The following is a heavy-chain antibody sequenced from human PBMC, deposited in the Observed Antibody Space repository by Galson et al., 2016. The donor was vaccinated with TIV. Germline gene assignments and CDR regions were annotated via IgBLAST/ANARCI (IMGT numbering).Heavy chain of an antibody. V-gene: IGHV1-24*01. CDR2: FDPEVSKT. CDR1: GDSLNDLV. CDR3: ATVAWFPGLSLDN. D-gene: IGHD2/OR15-2a*01. J-gene: IGHJ4*02. Sequence: SVKVSCKVSGDSLNDLVIHWVRQAPGKGLEWMGGFDPEVSKTVYAQMLQGRVTMAADTSTNTGYMELGSLRFEATAVYYCATVAWFPGLSLDNWGQGTLVTVSS.